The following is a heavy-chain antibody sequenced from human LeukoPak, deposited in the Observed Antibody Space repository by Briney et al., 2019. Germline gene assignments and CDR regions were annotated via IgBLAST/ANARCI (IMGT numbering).Heavy chain of an antibody. CDR2: INPNSGGT. V-gene: IGHV1-2*02. CDR1: GYTFTGYY. J-gene: IGHJ5*02. CDR3: ARSSRVSNWFDP. Sequence: ASVKVSCKASGYTFTGYYMHWVRQAPGQGLEWMGWINPNSGGTNYAQKFQGRVTMTRDTSISTAYMELSSLRSDDTAVYYCARSSRVSNWFDPWGRGTLVTVSS.